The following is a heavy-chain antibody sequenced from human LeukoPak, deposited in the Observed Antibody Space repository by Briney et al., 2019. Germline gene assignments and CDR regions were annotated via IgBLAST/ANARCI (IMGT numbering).Heavy chain of an antibody. CDR1: GFTFSSYS. CDR3: AREGYYDSSGYPTLGPFDY. D-gene: IGHD3-22*01. V-gene: IGHV3-21*01. Sequence: PGGSLRLSCAASGFTFSSYSMKGVRHAPGKGVEWVSSISSSSSYIYYAVSEKGRFTISRDNPENSLYLQMNSLRAEDTAVYYCAREGYYDSSGYPTLGPFDYWGQGTLVTVSS. J-gene: IGHJ4*02. CDR2: ISSSSSYI.